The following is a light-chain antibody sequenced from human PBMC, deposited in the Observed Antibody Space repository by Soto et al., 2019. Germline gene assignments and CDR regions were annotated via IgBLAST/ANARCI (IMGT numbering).Light chain of an antibody. CDR2: DAS. CDR3: HHYNSYSPP. V-gene: IGKV1-5*01. CDR1: QSISSW. J-gene: IGKJ3*01. Sequence: DIQMTQSPSTLSASVGDRVTITCRASQSISSWLAWYQQKPGKAPKLLIYDASSLESGVPSRFSGSGSGTEFTHTIRSLQTDDFATYNSHHYNSYSPPFGPGTKVDIK.